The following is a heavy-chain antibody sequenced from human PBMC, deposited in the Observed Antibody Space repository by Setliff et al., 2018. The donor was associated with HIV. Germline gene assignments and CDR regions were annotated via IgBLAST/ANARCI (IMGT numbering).Heavy chain of an antibody. V-gene: IGHV4-4*07. Sequence: SETLSLTCTVSGGSISSYYWSWIRQPAGKGLEWIGRIYTSGSTNYNPSLKSRVTISLDTSKNQFFLKLSSVTAPDTAVYYCARYRYYYDSSGYGRWFDPWGQGTLVTVSS. D-gene: IGHD3-22*01. CDR2: IYTSGST. CDR3: ARYRYYYDSSGYGRWFDP. J-gene: IGHJ5*02. CDR1: GGSISSYY.